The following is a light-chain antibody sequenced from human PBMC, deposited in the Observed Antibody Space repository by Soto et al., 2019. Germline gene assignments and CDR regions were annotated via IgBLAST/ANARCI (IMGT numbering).Light chain of an antibody. CDR2: WAS. Sequence: DIVMTQSPDSLAVSLGERATINCKSSQSVLYSSNNKNYLAWYQQKPGQPPTLLIYWASTRESGVPDRFNGSGSGTDFTLTISSLQAEDVAVYYCQQYFSTPYTFGQGTKLEIK. V-gene: IGKV4-1*01. J-gene: IGKJ2*01. CDR3: QQYFSTPYT. CDR1: QSVLYSSNNKNY.